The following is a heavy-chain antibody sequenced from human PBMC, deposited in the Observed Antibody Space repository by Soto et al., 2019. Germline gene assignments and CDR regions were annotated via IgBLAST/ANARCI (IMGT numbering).Heavy chain of an antibody. CDR2: IHNSGGT. V-gene: IGHV4-59*11. D-gene: IGHD2-15*01. CDR1: GASISSHY. Sequence: SETLSLTCTVSGASISSHYWSWIRQSPGKGLEWIGYIHNSGGTNYNPSLKSRLTIAVDTSKNQFSLNLYSVTAADTAVYYCAVSVYCSGGSCYSGLFDSWGQGTLVTVSS. CDR3: AVSVYCSGGSCYSGLFDS. J-gene: IGHJ4*02.